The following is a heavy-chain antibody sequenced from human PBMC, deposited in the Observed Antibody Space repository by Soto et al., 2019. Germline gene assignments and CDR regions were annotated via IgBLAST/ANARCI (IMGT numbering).Heavy chain of an antibody. CDR3: AREGEMPYYYYGVDV. V-gene: IGHV1-18*01. Sequence: QVQLVQSGAEVRKPGASVKVSCKASGYTFTTYGISWVRQAPGQEREWMGWISGYNGHTKYAQKLQGRVTMTTHTSMSTVYRELRSMRSDDRGGNYCAREGEMPYYYYGVDVWGRGTTVTVSS. J-gene: IGHJ6*04. D-gene: IGHD3-16*01. CDR2: ISGYNGHT. CDR1: GYTFTTYG.